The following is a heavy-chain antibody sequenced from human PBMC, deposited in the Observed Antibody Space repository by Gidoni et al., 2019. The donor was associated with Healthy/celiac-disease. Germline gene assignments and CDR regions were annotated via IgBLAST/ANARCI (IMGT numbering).Heavy chain of an antibody. V-gene: IGHV4-61*01. CDR2: IYYSGST. Sequence: QVQLQESGPGLVKPSETLSLTCTVSGGSVSSGSYYWRWIRQPPGKGLEWIGYIYYSGSTNYNPSLKSRVTISVDTSKNQFSLKLSSVTAADTAVYYCAREAYYYDSSGYYPTNHAFDIWGQGTMVTVSS. CDR1: GGSVSSGSYY. J-gene: IGHJ3*02. D-gene: IGHD3-22*01. CDR3: AREAYYYDSSGYYPTNHAFDI.